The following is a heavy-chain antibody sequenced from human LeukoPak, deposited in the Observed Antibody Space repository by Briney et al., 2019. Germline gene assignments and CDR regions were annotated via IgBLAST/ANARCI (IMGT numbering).Heavy chain of an antibody. J-gene: IGHJ3*01. D-gene: IGHD5-24*01. CDR3: AMKAVPRPRLHDAFDF. V-gene: IGHV3-23*01. CDR2: VSPPGGGT. CDR1: GFTFSKHG. Sequence: PGGSLRLSCGASGFTFSKHGMNWVRQAPGEGLEWLSGVSPPGGGTYYADSVKGRFTISRDDSKNTLSLQMNSLRVEDTAVYYCAMKAVPRPRLHDAFDFWGQGTVVSVSS.